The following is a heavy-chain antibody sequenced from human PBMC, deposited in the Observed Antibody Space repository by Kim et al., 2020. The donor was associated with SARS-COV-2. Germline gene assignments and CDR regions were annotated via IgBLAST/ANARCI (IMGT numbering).Heavy chain of an antibody. CDR1: GGSFSGYY. V-gene: IGHV4-34*01. J-gene: IGHJ5*02. Sequence: SETLSLTCAVYGGSFSGYYWSWIRQPPGKGLEWIGEINHSGSTNYNPSLKSRVTISVDTSKNQFSLKLSSVTAADTAVYYCARGRPPYSSPSTGAANWFDPWGQGTLVTVSS. CDR2: INHSGST. D-gene: IGHD6-13*01. CDR3: ARGRPPYSSPSTGAANWFDP.